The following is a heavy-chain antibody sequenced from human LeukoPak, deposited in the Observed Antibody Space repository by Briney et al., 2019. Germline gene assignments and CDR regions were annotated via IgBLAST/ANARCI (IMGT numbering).Heavy chain of an antibody. J-gene: IGHJ4*02. CDR2: ISYDGSNK. CDR3: AKKGGASSGYYSYNDY. D-gene: IGHD3-22*01. Sequence: GGSLRLSCAASGFTFSSYAMHWVRQAPGKGLEWVAVISYDGSNKYYADSVKGRFTISRDNSKNTLYLQMNSLRAEDTAVYYCAKKGGASSGYYSYNDYWGQGTLVTVSS. V-gene: IGHV3-30-3*02. CDR1: GFTFSSYA.